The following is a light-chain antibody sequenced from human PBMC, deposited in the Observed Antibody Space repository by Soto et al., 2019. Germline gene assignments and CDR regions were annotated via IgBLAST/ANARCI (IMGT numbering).Light chain of an antibody. CDR1: SGDIANNY. CDR3: QSYYSSTVV. Sequence: FMLTQPLSVSESPGKTVTISCTRSSGDIANNYVQWFQQRPGSAPTTVIYKDDQRPSGVPERFSGSIDSSSNSASLTISGLKSEDEADYFCQSYYSSTVVFGGGTQLTVL. J-gene: IGLJ2*01. CDR2: KDD. V-gene: IGLV6-57*04.